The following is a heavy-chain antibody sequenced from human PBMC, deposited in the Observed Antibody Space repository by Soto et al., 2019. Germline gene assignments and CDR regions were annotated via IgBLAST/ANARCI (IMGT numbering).Heavy chain of an antibody. CDR1: GGTFSSYA. V-gene: IGHV1-69*13. J-gene: IGHJ4*02. CDR2: IIPIFGTA. D-gene: IGHD5-18*01. Sequence: SVKVSCKASGGTFSSYAISWVRQAPGQGLEWMGGIIPIFGTANYAQKFQGRVTITADESTSTAYKELSRLRSEGMAAYYCSRDKPQRYDYWGQGTLVTVSS. CDR3: SRDKPQRYDY.